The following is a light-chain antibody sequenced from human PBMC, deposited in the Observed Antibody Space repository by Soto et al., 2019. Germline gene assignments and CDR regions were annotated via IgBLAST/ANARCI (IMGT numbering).Light chain of an antibody. CDR3: QNFDSALQT. J-gene: IGKJ1*01. V-gene: IGKV1-27*01. CDR2: EAS. CDR1: QGIRHY. Sequence: IPMNQSPSSVSASMGDRVTITCRASQGIRHYLAWYQQKPGKVPKLLIYEASNLQSGVPSRFRGGGSGTEFTLTISSLQPEDVATYYCQNFDSALQTSGHGTIVDIK.